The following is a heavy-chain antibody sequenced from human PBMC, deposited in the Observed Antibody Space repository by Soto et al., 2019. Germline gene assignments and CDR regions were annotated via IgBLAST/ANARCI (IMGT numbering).Heavy chain of an antibody. D-gene: IGHD3-10*01. CDR2: ISWNSGSI. V-gene: IGHV3-9*01. CDR1: GFTFDDYA. CDR3: AKDLPPMVRGVITSASVDV. J-gene: IGHJ6*02. Sequence: GGSLRLSCAASGFTFDDYAMHWVRQAPGRGLEWVSGISWNSGSIAYADSVKGRFTISRDNAKNSLYLQMNSLRAEDTAVYYCAKDLPPMVRGVITSASVDVGGQGTTVTVSS.